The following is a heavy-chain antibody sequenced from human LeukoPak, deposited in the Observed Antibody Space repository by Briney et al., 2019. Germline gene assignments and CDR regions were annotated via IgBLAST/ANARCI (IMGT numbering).Heavy chain of an antibody. V-gene: IGHV3-30*14. J-gene: IGHJ4*02. D-gene: IGHD1-26*01. CDR1: GFTFSSYA. Sequence: GGSLRLSCAASGFTFSSYAMHWVRQAPGKGLEWVAVISYDGSNKYYADSVKGRFTISRDNSKNTLYLQMNSLRADDTAVYYCASQIVGAFDYWGQGTLVTVSS. CDR3: ASQIVGAFDY. CDR2: ISYDGSNK.